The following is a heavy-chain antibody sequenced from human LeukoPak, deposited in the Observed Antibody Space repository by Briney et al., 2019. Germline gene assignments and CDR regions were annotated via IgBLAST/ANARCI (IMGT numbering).Heavy chain of an antibody. CDR2: INPKNGGT. D-gene: IGHD3-10*01. Sequence: ASVPVSCMASGYSLTGYYIHWVRQAPGQGLEWMGWINPKNGGTHYAQRDQDRVIMTRDTSLSTAYTEVRRLRYDDKAVFYCARGPNHRNYVGEDWFDPWGQGTLVTVSS. CDR1: GYSLTGYY. CDR3: ARGPNHRNYVGEDWFDP. V-gene: IGHV1-2*02. J-gene: IGHJ5*02.